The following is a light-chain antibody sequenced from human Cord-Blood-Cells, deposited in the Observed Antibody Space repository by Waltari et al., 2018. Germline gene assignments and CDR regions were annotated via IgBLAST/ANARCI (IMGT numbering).Light chain of an antibody. V-gene: IGKV3-20*01. CDR3: QQYGSSPPRT. CDR1: QSVSRSY. J-gene: IGKJ4*01. Sequence: EIVLTQSPGTLSLSPGERATLSCRASQSVSRSYLAWYQQEPGQAPRLLIYGASGRATGIPDRFICSGSGTDFTHTISRLEPEGFAVYYCQQYGSSPPRTFGGGTKVEIK. CDR2: GAS.